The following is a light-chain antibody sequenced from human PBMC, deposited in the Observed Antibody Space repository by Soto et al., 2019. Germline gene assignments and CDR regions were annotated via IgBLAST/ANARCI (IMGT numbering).Light chain of an antibody. CDR1: QSVSSNY. CDR2: GAS. CDR3: QHYGSSPFT. Sequence: EIVLTQSPGTLSLSPGERATLSCRASQSVSSNYLAWYQQKPGQAPRLLVYGASIRATGIPDRFSGSGSGTDLTLTISRVEPEDFAVYYCQHYGSSPFTFGPGTRVDSK. V-gene: IGKV3-20*01. J-gene: IGKJ3*01.